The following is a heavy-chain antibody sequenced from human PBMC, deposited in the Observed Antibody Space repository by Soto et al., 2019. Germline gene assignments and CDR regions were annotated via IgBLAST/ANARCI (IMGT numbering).Heavy chain of an antibody. Sequence: EVQLVESGGGLVQPGGSLRLSCAASGFTCSSYDMHWVRQTAGKGLEWVAAIGTTGDAYYPGSATGRFTISRENAKNSLYLQMNNLRVGDTAVYFCAGGRSGWYAEFDFWGQGTQVTVSS. CDR1: GFTCSSYD. CDR2: IGTTGDA. CDR3: AGGRSGWYAEFDF. D-gene: IGHD6-19*01. V-gene: IGHV3-13*01. J-gene: IGHJ4*02.